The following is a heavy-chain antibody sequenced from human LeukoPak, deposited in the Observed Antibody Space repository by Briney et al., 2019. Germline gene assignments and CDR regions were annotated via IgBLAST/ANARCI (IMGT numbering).Heavy chain of an antibody. CDR3: ARVWVTMVRGVIITDAFDI. V-gene: IGHV1-18*01. CDR2: ISAYNGNT. Sequence: ASVKVSCKASGYTFTSYGISWVRQAPGQGLEWMGWISAYNGNTNYAQKLQGRVTMTTDTSTSTAHMELRSLRSDDTAVYYCARVWVTMVRGVIITDAFDIWGQGTMVTVSS. D-gene: IGHD3-10*01. CDR1: GYTFTSYG. J-gene: IGHJ3*02.